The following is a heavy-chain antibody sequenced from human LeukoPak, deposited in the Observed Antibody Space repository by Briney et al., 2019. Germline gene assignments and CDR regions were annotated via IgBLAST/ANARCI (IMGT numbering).Heavy chain of an antibody. D-gene: IGHD6-25*01. Sequence: GGSLRLSCAASGFTFSSYEMSWVRQAPGKGLEWVSYISGSGTTIYYADSVKGRFTISRDNAKSSLYLQVNSLRGEDTALYYCARGTAKRMDVWGQGTTVTVSS. CDR3: ARGTAKRMDV. V-gene: IGHV3-48*03. J-gene: IGHJ6*02. CDR1: GFTFSSYE. CDR2: ISGSGTTI.